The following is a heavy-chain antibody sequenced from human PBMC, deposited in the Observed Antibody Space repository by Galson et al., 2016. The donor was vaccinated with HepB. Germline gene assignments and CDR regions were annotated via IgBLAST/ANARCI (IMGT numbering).Heavy chain of an antibody. Sequence: SVKVSCKASGYTLTNHFMHWVRQAPGQGLEWMGLINPSVGSTSYAQKFQGRVTMTRDTSTNTVYMELSGLRSEGPAVYYCARGGNFFESTACLGAYWGQGTLVTVSS. CDR3: ARGGNFFESTACLGAY. CDR2: INPSVGST. V-gene: IGHV1-46*01. D-gene: IGHD2/OR15-2a*01. CDR1: GYTLTNHF. J-gene: IGHJ4*02.